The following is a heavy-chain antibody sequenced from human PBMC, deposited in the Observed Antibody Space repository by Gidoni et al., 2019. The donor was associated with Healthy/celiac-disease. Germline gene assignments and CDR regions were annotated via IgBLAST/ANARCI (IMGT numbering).Heavy chain of an antibody. Sequence: EVQLVESGGGLVQPGGSLRLSCASSGFTVRSTYMRWFRQAPVKGLEWVSVIYSGGSTYYADSVKGRFTISRDNSKNTLYLQMNSLRAEDTAVYYCARDSPENYGDYGPDYYYYGMDVWGQGTTVTVSS. CDR3: ARDSPENYGDYGPDYYYYGMDV. J-gene: IGHJ6*02. CDR1: GFTVRSTY. D-gene: IGHD4-17*01. V-gene: IGHV3-66*01. CDR2: IYSGGST.